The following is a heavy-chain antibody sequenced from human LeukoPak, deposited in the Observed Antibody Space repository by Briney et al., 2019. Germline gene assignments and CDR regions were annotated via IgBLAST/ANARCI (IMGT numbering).Heavy chain of an antibody. D-gene: IGHD6-19*01. CDR1: GYSFTSYW. Sequence: GESLKISWKGPGYSFTSYWIGWVRQMPGKGLGWVGIIYPGDSDTRYSPSFQGQVTISADKSISTAYLQWSSLKASDTAIYDCARLAYGIAVAGYFDYWGQGTLVTVSS. V-gene: IGHV5-51*01. CDR3: ARLAYGIAVAGYFDY. J-gene: IGHJ4*02. CDR2: IYPGDSDT.